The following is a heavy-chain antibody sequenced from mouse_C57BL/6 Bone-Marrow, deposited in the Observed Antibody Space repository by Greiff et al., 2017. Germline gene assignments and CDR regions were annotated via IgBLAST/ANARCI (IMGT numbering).Heavy chain of an antibody. J-gene: IGHJ2*01. CDR1: GFTFSSYG. CDR2: ISDGGSYT. V-gene: IGHV5-4*01. Sequence: EVQGVESGGDLVKPGGSLKLSCAASGFTFSSYGMSWVRQTPDKRLEWVATISDGGSYTYYPDNVKGRFTISRDNAKNNLYLQMSHLKSEDTAMYYCARGVTTVDYFDYWGQGTTLTVSS. CDR3: ARGVTTVDYFDY. D-gene: IGHD1-1*01.